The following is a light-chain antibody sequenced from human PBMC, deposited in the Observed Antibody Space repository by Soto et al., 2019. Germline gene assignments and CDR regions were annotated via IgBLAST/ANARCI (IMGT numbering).Light chain of an antibody. CDR2: GAS. CDR3: QQYGSS. V-gene: IGKV3-20*01. CDR1: QSVSIL. Sequence: EIVLTQSPATLFLSPGERATLSCRASQSVSILLAWYQQKPGQAPRLLLYGASSRATGIPDRFSGSGSGTDFTLTISRLEPEDFAVYYCQQYGSSFGQGTRLEIK. J-gene: IGKJ5*01.